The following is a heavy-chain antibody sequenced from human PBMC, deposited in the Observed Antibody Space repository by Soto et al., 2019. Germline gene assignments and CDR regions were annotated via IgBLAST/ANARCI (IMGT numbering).Heavy chain of an antibody. CDR3: ARPDYGSGSYYY. J-gene: IGHJ4*02. CDR1: GDSVSSNSVV. CDR2: TYYRSKWYN. V-gene: IGHV6-1*01. D-gene: IGHD3-10*01. Sequence: PSQTLSLTCVISGDSVSSNSVVWSWIRQSPSRGLEWLGRTYYRSKWYNDYATSVKSRVTINPDTSKNQFSLQLSSVTAADTAVYYCARPDYGSGSYYYWGQGTLVTVSS.